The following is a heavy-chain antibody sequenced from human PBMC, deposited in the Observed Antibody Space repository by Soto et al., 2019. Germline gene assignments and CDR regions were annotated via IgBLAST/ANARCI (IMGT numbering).Heavy chain of an antibody. CDR3: ARDQIPTVTFDY. CDR2: INPSGGST. Sequence: ASVKVSCKASGYTFTSYYMHWVRQAPGQGLEWMGIINPSGGSTSYAQKFQGRVTMTRDTSTGTVYMELSSLRSEDTAVYYCARDQIPTVTFDYWGQGTLVTVSS. D-gene: IGHD4-17*01. J-gene: IGHJ4*02. V-gene: IGHV1-46*01. CDR1: GYTFTSYY.